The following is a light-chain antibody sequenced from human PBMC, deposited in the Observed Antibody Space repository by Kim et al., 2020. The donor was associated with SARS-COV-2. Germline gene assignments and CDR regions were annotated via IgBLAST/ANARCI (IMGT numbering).Light chain of an antibody. Sequence: ASGGDRVTITCRASQGISTWLAWYQQKPGKAPNLLIYAASDLQSGVPSRFSGSGSGTVFTLTINSLQPEDFGTYFCQQSYSLPPTFGPGTKVDIK. J-gene: IGKJ3*01. CDR3: QQSYSLPPT. CDR1: QGISTW. V-gene: IGKV1-12*01. CDR2: AAS.